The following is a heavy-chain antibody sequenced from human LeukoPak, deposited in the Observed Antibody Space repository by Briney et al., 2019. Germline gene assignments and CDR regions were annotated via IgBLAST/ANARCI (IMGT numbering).Heavy chain of an antibody. V-gene: IGHV1-69*01. CDR3: ARVPLTCSGGSCYGLNWFDP. Sequence: SVTVSCKASGGTFSSYAISWARQAPGQGLEWMGGIIPLFGTTNYAQKFQGRVTITADESASTAYMELSSLRSEDTAVYYCARVPLTCSGGSCYGLNWFDPWGQGTLVTVSP. CDR2: IIPLFGTT. J-gene: IGHJ5*02. CDR1: GGTFSSYA. D-gene: IGHD2-15*01.